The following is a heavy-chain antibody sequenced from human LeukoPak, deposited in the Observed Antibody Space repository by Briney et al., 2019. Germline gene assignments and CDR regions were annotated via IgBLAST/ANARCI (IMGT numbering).Heavy chain of an antibody. CDR3: TRDEHKGSATFNY. CDR2: IILMFGTT. V-gene: IGHV1-69*13. D-gene: IGHD3-10*01. J-gene: IGHJ4*02. Sequence: ASVKVSCKASGGTFRSAAMSWVRQAPGQGLEWVGHIILMFGTTTYAQKFQGRVTITADESTRTVHMELNSLTSDDTAIYYCTRDEHKGSATFNYWGQGTLVIVSP. CDR1: GGTFRSAA.